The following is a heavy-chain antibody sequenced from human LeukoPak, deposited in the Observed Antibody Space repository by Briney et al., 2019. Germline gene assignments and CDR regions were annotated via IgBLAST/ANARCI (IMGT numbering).Heavy chain of an antibody. CDR3: ARGYSYGYNYYYMDV. V-gene: IGHV1-2*02. CDR1: GYTFTGYY. CDR2: INPNSGGT. J-gene: IGHJ6*03. D-gene: IGHD5-18*01. Sequence: GASVKVSCKASGYTFTGYYMHWVRQAPGQGLEGMGWINPNSGGTNYAQKFQGRVTLTRDTSISTAYMELSRLRSDDTAVYYCARGYSYGYNYYYMDVWGKGTTVTVSS.